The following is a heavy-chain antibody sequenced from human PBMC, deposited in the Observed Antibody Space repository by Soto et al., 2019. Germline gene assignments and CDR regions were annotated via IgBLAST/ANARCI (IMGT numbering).Heavy chain of an antibody. CDR2: VYSSGST. V-gene: IGHV4-39*01. J-gene: IGHJ5*02. D-gene: IGHD6-13*01. CDR1: GVSISSSYYY. Sequence: SETLSLTCTVSGVSISSSYYYWGWIRQPPGKGLEWIGSVYSSGSTYYNPSLKSRVTISVDTSKNQFSLKLSSVTAADTAVYYCAKNMGSWRFAPRGKETLVTVS. CDR3: AKNMGSWRFAP.